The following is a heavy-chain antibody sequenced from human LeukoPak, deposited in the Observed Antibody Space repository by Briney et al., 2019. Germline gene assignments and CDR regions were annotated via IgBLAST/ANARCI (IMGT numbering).Heavy chain of an antibody. V-gene: IGHV3-23*01. CDR1: GFTFSKNA. CDR3: VKDPYGTRYFDY. CDR2: LSGSGADT. D-gene: IGHD2-2*01. Sequence: GGSLRLSCAASGFTFSKNAMSWVRQAPGKGLEWVSSLSGSGADTYYADSVKGRFTISRDNAKNTAYLQMNSLRAEDTAVYYCVKDPYGTRYFDYWGQGTLVTAS. J-gene: IGHJ4*02.